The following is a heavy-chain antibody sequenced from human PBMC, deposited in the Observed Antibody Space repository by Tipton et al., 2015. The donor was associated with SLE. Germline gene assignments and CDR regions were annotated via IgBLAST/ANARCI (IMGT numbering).Heavy chain of an antibody. V-gene: IGHV4-31*03. D-gene: IGHD3-3*01. J-gene: IGHJ4*02. CDR2: IYYSGST. CDR3: ARGGDYDFWSGYFDY. Sequence: TLSLTCTVSGGSISSGGYYWSWIRQHPGKGLEWIGYIYYSGSTYYNPSLKSRVTISVDTSKNQFSLKLSSVTAADTAVYYCARGGDYDFWSGYFDYWGQGTLVTVSS. CDR1: GGSISSGGYY.